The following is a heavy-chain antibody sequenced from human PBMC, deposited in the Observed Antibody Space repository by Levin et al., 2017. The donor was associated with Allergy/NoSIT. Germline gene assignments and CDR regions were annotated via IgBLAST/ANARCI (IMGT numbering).Heavy chain of an antibody. J-gene: IGHJ6*02. Sequence: SETLSLTCTVSGGSISSYYWSWIRQPAGKGLEWIGRIYTSGSTNYNPSLKSRVTMSVDTSKNQFSLKLSSVTAADTAVYYCARDRVGLAAAGKTYYGMDVWGQGTTVTVSS. CDR2: IYTSGST. CDR1: GGSISSYY. CDR3: ARDRVGLAAAGKTYYGMDV. D-gene: IGHD6-13*01. V-gene: IGHV4-4*07.